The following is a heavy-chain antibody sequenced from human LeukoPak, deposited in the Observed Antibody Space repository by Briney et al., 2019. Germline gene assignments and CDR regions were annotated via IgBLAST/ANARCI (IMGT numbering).Heavy chain of an antibody. D-gene: IGHD6-19*01. CDR2: ISSSSSYI. V-gene: IGHV3-21*01. Sequence: GGSLRLSCAASGFTFSSYSMNWVRQAPGKGLEWVSSISSSSSYIYYADSVKGRFTISRDNAMNSLYLQMNSLRAEDTAVYFCARSPLGWDAFNIWGQGTMVTVSS. J-gene: IGHJ3*02. CDR3: ARSPLGWDAFNI. CDR1: GFTFSSYS.